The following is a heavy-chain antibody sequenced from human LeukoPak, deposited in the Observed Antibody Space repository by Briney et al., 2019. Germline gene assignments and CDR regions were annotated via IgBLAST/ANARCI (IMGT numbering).Heavy chain of an antibody. J-gene: IGHJ2*01. D-gene: IGHD4-17*01. V-gene: IGHV4-39*01. Sequence: PSETLSLTCIVSGGAISSSSHYWGWIRQPPGKGLEWIGSIYHSGSTVYNPSLKSRVAISVDTSRNQFSLKLNSVTASDTAVYYCARSTTVTDWYFDLWGRGTLVTVSS. CDR2: IYHSGST. CDR3: ARSTTVTDWYFDL. CDR1: GGAISSSSHY.